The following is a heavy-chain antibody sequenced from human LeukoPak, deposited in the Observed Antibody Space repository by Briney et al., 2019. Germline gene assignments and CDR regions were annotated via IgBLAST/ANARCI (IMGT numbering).Heavy chain of an antibody. J-gene: IGHJ4*02. V-gene: IGHV3-30-3*01. D-gene: IGHD1-26*01. CDR3: ARDLTVGATGH. CDR2: ISYDGSNK. Sequence: GGSLRLSCAASGFTFSSYAMHWVRQAPGKGLEWVAVISYDGSNKYYADSVKGRFTISRDNSKNTRYLQMNSLRAEDTAVYYCARDLTVGATGHWGQGTLVTVSS. CDR1: GFTFSSYA.